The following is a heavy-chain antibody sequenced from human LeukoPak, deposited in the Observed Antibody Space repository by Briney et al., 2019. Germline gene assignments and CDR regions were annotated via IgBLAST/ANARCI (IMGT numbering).Heavy chain of an antibody. D-gene: IGHD4-11*01. J-gene: IGHJ5*02. V-gene: IGHV1-8*03. Sequence: ASVKVSCKASGYTFTSYDINWVRQATGQGLEWMGWMNPNSGNTGYAQKFQGRVTITRNTSISTAYMELSSLRSEDTAVYYCASGSNYERWFDLWGQGTLVTVSS. CDR3: ASGSNYERWFDL. CDR1: GYTFTSYD. CDR2: MNPNSGNT.